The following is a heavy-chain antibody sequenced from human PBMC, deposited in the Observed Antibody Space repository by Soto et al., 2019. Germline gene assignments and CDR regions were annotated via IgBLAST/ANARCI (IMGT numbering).Heavy chain of an antibody. CDR3: AKESGITIFGVDKDYFDY. CDR2: ISGSGGST. D-gene: IGHD3-3*01. J-gene: IGHJ4*02. Sequence: EVQLLESGGGLVQPGGSLRLSCAASGFTFSSYAMSWVRQAPGKGLEWVSAISGSGGSTYYADSVKGRFTISRDNSKNTLYLQMNSLRAEDRAVYSCAKESGITIFGVDKDYFDYWGQGTPVTVSA. CDR1: GFTFSSYA. V-gene: IGHV3-23*01.